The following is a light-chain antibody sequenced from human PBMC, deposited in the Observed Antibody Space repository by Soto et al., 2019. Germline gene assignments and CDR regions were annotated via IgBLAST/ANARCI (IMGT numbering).Light chain of an antibody. Sequence: QSVLSQPPSASGTPGQTVTVSCSGTYSNIGINDVHWYRQLSGTAPQILIYDTSQRATGVPDRFSGSRPGTSASLVISGLQTEDEADYHCAAWDDSLNGPAFGGGTKLTVL. V-gene: IGLV1-44*01. CDR1: YSNIGIND. J-gene: IGLJ2*01. CDR3: AAWDDSLNGPA. CDR2: DTS.